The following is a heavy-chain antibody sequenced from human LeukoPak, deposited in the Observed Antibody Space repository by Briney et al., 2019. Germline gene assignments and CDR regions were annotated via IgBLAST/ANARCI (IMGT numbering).Heavy chain of an antibody. V-gene: IGHV4-39*07. CDR1: GGSISTSNYY. CDR2: IFYSGST. Sequence: PSETLSLTCTVSGGSISTSNYYWGWIRQPPGKGLEWIGNIFYSGSTYYSPSLRSRVTISVDTSKNQFSLKLSSVTAADTAVYYCARCTTNSYGFDYWGQGTLVTVSS. CDR3: ARCTTNSYGFDY. J-gene: IGHJ4*02. D-gene: IGHD5-18*01.